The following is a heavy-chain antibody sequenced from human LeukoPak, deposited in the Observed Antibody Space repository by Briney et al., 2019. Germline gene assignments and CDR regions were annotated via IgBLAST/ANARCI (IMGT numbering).Heavy chain of an antibody. CDR2: IRNKANNYAT. Sequence: GGSLRLSCVVSGFSFSGSAIHWVRQASGKGLEWVGLIRNKANNYATVYAASVNGRFTISRDDSRSTAYLQMNSLETEDTAVYYCTKRWATAGAGPLDFDYWGQGTLVTVYS. CDR3: TKRWATAGAGPLDFDY. D-gene: IGHD6-13*01. CDR1: GFSFSGSA. V-gene: IGHV3-73*01. J-gene: IGHJ4*02.